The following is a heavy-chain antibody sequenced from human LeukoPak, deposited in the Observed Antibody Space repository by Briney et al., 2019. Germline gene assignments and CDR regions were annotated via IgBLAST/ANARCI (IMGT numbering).Heavy chain of an antibody. CDR1: GFTFSSYA. J-gene: IGHJ4*02. Sequence: GGSLRLSCAASGFTFSSYAMSWVRQAPGKGLEWVSAISGSGGSTYYADSVKGRFTISRDNSKNTLYLQMNSLRAEDTAVYYCAKTYGSGSYYKDYFDYWGQGTPVTVSS. CDR3: AKTYGSGSYYKDYFDY. D-gene: IGHD3-10*01. V-gene: IGHV3-23*01. CDR2: ISGSGGST.